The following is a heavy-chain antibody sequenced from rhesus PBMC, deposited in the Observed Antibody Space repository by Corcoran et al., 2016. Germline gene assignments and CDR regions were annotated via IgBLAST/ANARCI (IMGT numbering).Heavy chain of an antibody. CDR1: GYTFTSYY. CDR2: INPKNGKT. J-gene: IGHJ4*01. CDR3: AREGSYYSGSFYY. V-gene: IGHV1-200*01. D-gene: IGHD3-16*01. Sequence: QVHLVQSGAEVKKPGTSVKLSCKASGYTFTSYYINWVRQAPGQAFEWVGWINPKNGKTGYAKTFKGRITMTRDTSTSTAYMELNSLRSEDTAVYYCAREGSYYSGSFYYWGQGVLVTISS.